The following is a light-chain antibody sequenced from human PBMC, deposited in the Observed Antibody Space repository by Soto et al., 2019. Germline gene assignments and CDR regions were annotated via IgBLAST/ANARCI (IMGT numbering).Light chain of an antibody. J-gene: IGKJ1*01. CDR3: QQFYNYPRT. CDR2: DAS. CDR1: QDIGTY. Sequence: ALRVTQSPSSFSASTGDRVSSTFWATQDIGTYLAWYQQIPGKAPKLLIYDASTLQTGVPSRFSGSGSGTDFTLTISYLQSEDFGTYYCQQFYNYPRTFGQGTKVDIK. V-gene: IGKV1-8*01.